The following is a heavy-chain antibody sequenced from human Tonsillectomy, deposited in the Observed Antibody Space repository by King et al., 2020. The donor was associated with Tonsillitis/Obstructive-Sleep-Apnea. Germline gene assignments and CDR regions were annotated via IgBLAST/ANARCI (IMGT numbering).Heavy chain of an antibody. Sequence: VQLVQSGAEVKKPGSSVKVSCKASGGTFSSYAISWVRQAPGQGLEWMGRIIPILGIANYAQKFQGRVTITADKSTSTAYMELSSLRSEDTAVYYCARGAPYDSSGYYFPYFDYWGQGTLVTVSS. CDR1: GGTFSSYA. D-gene: IGHD3-22*01. CDR3: ARGAPYDSSGYYFPYFDY. V-gene: IGHV1-69*09. J-gene: IGHJ4*02. CDR2: IIPILGIA.